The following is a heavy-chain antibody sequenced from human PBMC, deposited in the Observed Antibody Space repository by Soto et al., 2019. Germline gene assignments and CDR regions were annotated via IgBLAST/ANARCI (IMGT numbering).Heavy chain of an antibody. CDR3: ARHWSYYYGSGSRDYGMDV. Sequence: GESLKISCKGSGYIFTSYWISWVRQMPGKGLEWMGRIDPIDSYTNYSPSFQGHVTISADKSISTAYLQWSSLKASDTAMYYCARHWSYYYGSGSRDYGMDVWGQGTTVTVSS. V-gene: IGHV5-10-1*01. D-gene: IGHD3-10*01. J-gene: IGHJ6*02. CDR1: GYIFTSYW. CDR2: IDPIDSYT.